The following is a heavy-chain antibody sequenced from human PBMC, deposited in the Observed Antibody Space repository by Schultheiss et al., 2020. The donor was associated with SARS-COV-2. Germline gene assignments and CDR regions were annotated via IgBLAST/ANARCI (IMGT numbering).Heavy chain of an antibody. Sequence: GGSLRLSCAASGFTFSSYWMSWVRQAPGKGLEWVAVISYDGSNKYYADSVKGRFTISRDNSKNTLYLQMNSLRAEDTAVYYCARDVGQWLAQDDAFDIWGRGTMVTVSS. V-gene: IGHV3-30*03. CDR1: GFTFSSYW. CDR2: ISYDGSNK. J-gene: IGHJ3*02. CDR3: ARDVGQWLAQDDAFDI. D-gene: IGHD6-19*01.